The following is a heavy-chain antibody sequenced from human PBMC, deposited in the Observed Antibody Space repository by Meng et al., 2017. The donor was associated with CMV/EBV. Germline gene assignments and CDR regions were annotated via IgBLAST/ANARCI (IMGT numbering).Heavy chain of an antibody. CDR1: GGSFSGYY. V-gene: IGHV4-34*01. Sequence: QVQLQQWGAGLLKPSETLSRTCAVYGGSFSGYYWSWIRQPPGKGLEWIGEINHSGSTNYNPSLKSRVTISVDTSKNQFSLKLSSVTAADTAVYYCARCRARVVPDYWGQGTLVTVSS. CDR3: ARCRARVVPDY. D-gene: IGHD4-23*01. CDR2: INHSGST. J-gene: IGHJ4*02.